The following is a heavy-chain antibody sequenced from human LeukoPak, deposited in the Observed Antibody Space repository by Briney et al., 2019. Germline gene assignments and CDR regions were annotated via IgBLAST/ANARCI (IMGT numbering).Heavy chain of an antibody. CDR2: IYYSGST. J-gene: IGHJ4*02. V-gene: IGHV4-59*08. Sequence: SETLSLTCTVSGGSISSYYWSWIRQPPGKGLEWIGYIYYSGSTNYNPSLKSRVSMSVDTSEKQFSLRLNSVTAADTAVYFCARRGVGNYCFDYWGLGTLVTVSS. CDR3: ARRGVGNYCFDY. CDR1: GGSISSYY. D-gene: IGHD1-26*01.